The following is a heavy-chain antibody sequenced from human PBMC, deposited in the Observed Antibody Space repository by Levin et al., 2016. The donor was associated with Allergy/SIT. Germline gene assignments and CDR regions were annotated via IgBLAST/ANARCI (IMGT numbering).Heavy chain of an antibody. CDR3: ARVGHSGSYYFDY. Sequence: SETLSLTCTVSGGSISSYYWSWIRQPPGKGLEWIGYIYYSGSTNYNPSLKSRVTISVDTSKNQFSLKLSSVTAADTAVYYCARVGHSGSYYFDYWGQGTLVTVSS. CDR2: IYYSGST. D-gene: IGHD1-26*01. CDR1: GGSISSYY. V-gene: IGHV4-59*01. J-gene: IGHJ4*02.